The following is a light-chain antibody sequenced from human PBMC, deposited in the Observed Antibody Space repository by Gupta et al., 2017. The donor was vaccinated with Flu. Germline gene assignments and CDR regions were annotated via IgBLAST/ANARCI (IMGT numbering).Light chain of an antibody. V-gene: IGKV3-15*01. J-gene: IGKJ4*01. Sequence: EIVMTQSPATQPVATVERATISCRASQSVSTNLAWYKQKPGQAPRLLMYGVSISATSIPAMVSGSGSGTKFTHTIISLQSEDFSVYYCQQYNNWSPLTFGGGTKVEIK. CDR2: GVS. CDR1: QSVSTN. CDR3: QQYNNWSPLT.